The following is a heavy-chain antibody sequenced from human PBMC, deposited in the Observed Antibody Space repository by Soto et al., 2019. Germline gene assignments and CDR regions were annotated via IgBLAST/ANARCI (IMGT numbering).Heavy chain of an antibody. J-gene: IGHJ5*02. CDR3: ARVPTP. Sequence: QLQLQESGSGLAKPSQTLSLTCAVSGGSISSGGYSWSWIRQPPGKGLEWIGYIYHSGSTYYNPSLKSRVTISVDRSKNQFSLKLNSVTAADTAVYYCARVPTPWGQGTLVTVSS. CDR1: GGSISSGGYS. CDR2: IYHSGST. V-gene: IGHV4-30-2*01.